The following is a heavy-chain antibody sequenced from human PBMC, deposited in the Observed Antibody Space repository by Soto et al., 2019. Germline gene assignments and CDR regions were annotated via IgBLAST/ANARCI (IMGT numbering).Heavy chain of an antibody. V-gene: IGHV1-69*13. CDR1: GGTFSSYA. Sequence: SVKVSCKASGGTFSSYAISWVRQAPGQGLEWMGGIIPIFGTANYAQKFQGRVTITADESTSTAYMELSSLRSEDTAVYYCARAVLRYFDWGYYYGMDVWGQGTTVTVSS. J-gene: IGHJ6*02. CDR2: IIPIFGTA. D-gene: IGHD3-9*01. CDR3: ARAVLRYFDWGYYYGMDV.